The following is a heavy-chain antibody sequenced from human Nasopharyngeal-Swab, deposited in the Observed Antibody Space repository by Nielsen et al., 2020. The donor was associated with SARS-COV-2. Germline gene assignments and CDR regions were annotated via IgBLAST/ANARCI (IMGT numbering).Heavy chain of an antibody. D-gene: IGHD4-23*01. J-gene: IGHJ4*02. V-gene: IGHV3-53*01. CDR3: ARDKGGNSPPYYFDY. Sequence: WIRQPPGKGLEWVSVIYSGGSTYYADSVKGRFTISRDNSMNTLYLQMNSLRAEDTAVYYCARDKGGNSPPYYFDYWGQGTPVTVSS. CDR2: IYSGGST.